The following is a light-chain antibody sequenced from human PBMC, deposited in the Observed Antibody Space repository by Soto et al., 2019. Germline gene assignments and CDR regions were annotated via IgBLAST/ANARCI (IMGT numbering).Light chain of an antibody. Sequence: EIVLTQSPGTLSLSPGERATLSCRASLSVKSDYFAWCQQKPGQAPRLLIYGSSSRATGIPDRFSGSGSGTDFTLTISRQEPEDFVVYYCQQYGISPLTFGGGTKVESK. CDR3: QQYGISPLT. J-gene: IGKJ4*01. CDR2: GSS. V-gene: IGKV3-20*01. CDR1: LSVKSDY.